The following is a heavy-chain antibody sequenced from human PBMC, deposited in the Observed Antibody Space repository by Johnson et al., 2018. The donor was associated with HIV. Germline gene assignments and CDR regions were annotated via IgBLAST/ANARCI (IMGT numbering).Heavy chain of an antibody. CDR1: GFTFDDYG. CDR2: ISWNGGNT. CDR3: VRDTGYCSGGRCDDAFDV. D-gene: IGHD2-15*01. J-gene: IGHJ3*01. Sequence: VQLVESGGGVVRPGGSLRLSCAASGFTFDDYGMSWVRQAPGKGLEWVSGISWNGGNTDYADSVNGRFTISRDNAKNSLYLQMNSLRAEDTALYYCVRDTGYCSGGRCDDAFDVWGQGTVVTVSS. V-gene: IGHV3-20*04.